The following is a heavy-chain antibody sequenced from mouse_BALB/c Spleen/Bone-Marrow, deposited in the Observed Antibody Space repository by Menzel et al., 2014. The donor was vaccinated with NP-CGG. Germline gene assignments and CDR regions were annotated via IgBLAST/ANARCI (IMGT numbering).Heavy chain of an antibody. Sequence: EVKLEESGGGLVKPGGSLKLSCAASGFTFSSDGMSWVRQTPEKRLEWVATISGGGNYTYYPDSVKGRFTISRDNAKNSLYLQMSSLRSEDTAMYYCAKQESIYDGYYGGFTYWGQGTLVTVSA. V-gene: IGHV5-9-2*01. D-gene: IGHD2-3*01. J-gene: IGHJ3*01. CDR1: GFTFSSDG. CDR3: AKQESIYDGYYGGFTY. CDR2: ISGGGNYT.